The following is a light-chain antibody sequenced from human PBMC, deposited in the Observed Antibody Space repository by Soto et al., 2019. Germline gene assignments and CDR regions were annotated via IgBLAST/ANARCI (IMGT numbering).Light chain of an antibody. CDR1: QSLLSRSKNY. CDR3: QQYHSDPIT. V-gene: IGKV4-1*01. Sequence: DIVMTQSPDSLAVCLGERATINCKCSQSLLSRSKNYLAWFQQKPGQPPKLLIYWASTRQSGVPDRFSGSGSETDFTLTISSLQAEDVALYYCQQYHSDPITFGQGTRLEIK. J-gene: IGKJ5*01. CDR2: WAS.